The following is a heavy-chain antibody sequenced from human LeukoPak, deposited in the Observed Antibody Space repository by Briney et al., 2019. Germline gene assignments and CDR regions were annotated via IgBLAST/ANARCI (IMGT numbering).Heavy chain of an antibody. CDR1: GGSISSYY. V-gene: IGHV4-59*08. D-gene: IGHD3-16*01. J-gene: IGHJ6*02. CDR2: IYYSGST. Sequence: SETLSLTCTVSGGSISSYYWSWIRQPPGKGLEWIGYIYYSGSTNYNPSLKSRVTISVDTSKNQFSLKLSSVTAADTAVYYCARLDGGSSWDVWGQGTTVTASS. CDR3: ARLDGGSSWDV.